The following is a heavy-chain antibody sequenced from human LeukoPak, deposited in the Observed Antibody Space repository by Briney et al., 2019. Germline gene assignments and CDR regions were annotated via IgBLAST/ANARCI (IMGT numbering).Heavy chain of an antibody. Sequence: SETLSLTCAVYGGSFSGYYWSWIRQPPGKGLEWIGEINHSGSTNYNPSLKSRVTISVDTSKNQFSLKLSSVTAADTAVYYCARRETYSSSSSGKRNWFDPWGQGTLVTASS. CDR2: INHSGST. V-gene: IGHV4-34*01. D-gene: IGHD6-13*01. CDR1: GGSFSGYY. CDR3: ARRETYSSSSSGKRNWFDP. J-gene: IGHJ5*02.